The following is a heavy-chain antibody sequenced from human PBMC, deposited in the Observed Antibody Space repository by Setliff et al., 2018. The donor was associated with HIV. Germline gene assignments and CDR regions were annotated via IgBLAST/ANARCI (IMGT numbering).Heavy chain of an antibody. CDR1: GYSFTSYW. Sequence: GESLKISCQGSGYSFTSYWIGWVRQMPGKGLEWMGSIYPRDSDIKYSPSFQGQVTISADKSVNTAYLQWSSLKASDTAMYYCARALDFLTEELNWFFHVWGRGTLVTVSS. V-gene: IGHV5-51*01. CDR3: ARALDFLTEELNWFFHV. D-gene: IGHD3-9*01. J-gene: IGHJ2*01. CDR2: IYPRDSDI.